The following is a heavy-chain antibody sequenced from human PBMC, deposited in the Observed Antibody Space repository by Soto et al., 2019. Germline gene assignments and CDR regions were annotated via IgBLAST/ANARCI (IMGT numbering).Heavy chain of an antibody. CDR1: GGTFNSYA. D-gene: IGHD3-3*01. Sequence: SVKVSCKASGGTFNSYAISWVRQAPGPGLEWVGGIIPIFGTANYAQKFQGRVTITADRSTSTAYMELSSLRSEDTAVYYCASPTYDFWSGCSYHYYYYGMDVWGQGTTVTGS. J-gene: IGHJ6*02. CDR2: IIPIFGTA. CDR3: ASPTYDFWSGCSYHYYYYGMDV. V-gene: IGHV1-69*06.